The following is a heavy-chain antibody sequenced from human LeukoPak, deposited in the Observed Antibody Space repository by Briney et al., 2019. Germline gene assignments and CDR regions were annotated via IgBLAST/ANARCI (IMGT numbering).Heavy chain of an antibody. Sequence: PGGSLRLSCAASGFTFSNSAMSWVRQAPRKGLEWVSAISGSGGGTYYADSVKGRFTISRDNSKNTLDMQMNNLRAEDTAVYYCAKEAVENFDYWGQGTLVTVSS. CDR2: ISGSGGGT. CDR3: AKEAVENFDY. J-gene: IGHJ4*02. CDR1: GFTFSNSA. V-gene: IGHV3-23*01.